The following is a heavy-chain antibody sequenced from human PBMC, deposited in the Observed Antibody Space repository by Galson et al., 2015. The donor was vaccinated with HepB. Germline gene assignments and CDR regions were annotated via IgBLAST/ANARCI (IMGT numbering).Heavy chain of an antibody. D-gene: IGHD3-10*01. J-gene: IGHJ4*02. CDR1: GFTFSSYS. V-gene: IGHV3-7*01. CDR3: ARDLNYGHDY. Sequence: SLRLSCAASGFTFSSYSMNWVRQAPGKGLEWVADIKINQDGDKKYYMDSVKGRFTISRDNAKSSLYLQMDSLRVEDTAVYYCARDLNYGHDYWGQGTLVTVSS. CDR2: IKINQDGDKK.